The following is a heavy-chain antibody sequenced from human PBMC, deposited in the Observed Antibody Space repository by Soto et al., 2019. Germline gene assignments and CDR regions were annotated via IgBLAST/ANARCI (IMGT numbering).Heavy chain of an antibody. Sequence: QVQLQESGPGLVKPSQTLSLTCTVSGGSISSGDYYWSWIREPPGNGLEWIGYIYYSGSTYYNPSLKSRVTISVDTSKNQFSLKLSSVTAADTAVYYCARGLGPYGDYAGDYWGQGTLVTVSS. CDR2: IYYSGST. V-gene: IGHV4-30-4*01. CDR1: GGSISSGDYY. CDR3: ARGLGPYGDYAGDY. D-gene: IGHD4-17*01. J-gene: IGHJ4*02.